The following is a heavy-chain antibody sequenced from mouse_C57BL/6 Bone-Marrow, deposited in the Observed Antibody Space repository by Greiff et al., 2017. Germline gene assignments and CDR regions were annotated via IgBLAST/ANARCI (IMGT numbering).Heavy chain of an antibody. CDR2: IYPGGGYT. J-gene: IGHJ4*01. Sequence: VQVVESGAELVRPGTSVKMSCKASGYTFTNYWIGWAKQRPGHGLEWIGDIYPGGGYTNYNEKFKGKATLTADKSSSTAYMQFSSLTSEDAAIYYCARGVGAMDYWGQGTSVTVSS. CDR3: ARGVGAMDY. CDR1: GYTFTNYW. V-gene: IGHV1-63*01.